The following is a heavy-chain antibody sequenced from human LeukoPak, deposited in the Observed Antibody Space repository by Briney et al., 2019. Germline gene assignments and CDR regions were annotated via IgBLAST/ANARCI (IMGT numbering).Heavy chain of an antibody. J-gene: IGHJ4*02. D-gene: IGHD3-10*01. CDR3: ARVRGYGSESFDY. CDR2: ISISGSII. CDR1: GFTLSSYE. Sequence: GGSLRLSCAASGFTLSSYEMNWVRQAPGQGLEWVSYISISGSIIYYADSVKGRFTISRDNAKNALYLQMNSLRAEDTAVYYCARVRGYGSESFDYWGQGTLVTVSS. V-gene: IGHV3-48*03.